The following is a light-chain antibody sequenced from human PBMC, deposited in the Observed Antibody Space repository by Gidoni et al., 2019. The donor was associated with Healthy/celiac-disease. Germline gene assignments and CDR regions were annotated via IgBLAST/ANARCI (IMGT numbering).Light chain of an antibody. V-gene: IGKV1-5*03. CDR3: QQYNSYT. CDR2: KAS. J-gene: IGKJ2*01. CDR1: QSISSW. Sequence: DIQMTQSPSTLSASVGDRVTIPCRASQSISSWLAWYQPKPGKAPKLLIYKASSLESGVPSRFSGSGSGTEFTLTISSLQPDDFATYYCQQYNSYTFGQGTKLEIK.